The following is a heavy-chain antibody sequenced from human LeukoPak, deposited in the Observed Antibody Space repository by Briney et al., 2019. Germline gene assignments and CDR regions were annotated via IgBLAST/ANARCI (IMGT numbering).Heavy chain of an antibody. CDR1: GGSFSGYY. CDR2: INHSGST. J-gene: IGHJ5*02. Sequence: PSETLSLTCAVYGGSFSGYYWSWIRQPPGKGLEWIGEINHSGSTNYNPSLKSRVTISVDTSKNQFSLKLSSVTAADTAVYYCARGSPYGRNWFDPWGQGTLDTVSS. CDR3: ARGSPYGRNWFDP. V-gene: IGHV4-34*01. D-gene: IGHD3-10*01.